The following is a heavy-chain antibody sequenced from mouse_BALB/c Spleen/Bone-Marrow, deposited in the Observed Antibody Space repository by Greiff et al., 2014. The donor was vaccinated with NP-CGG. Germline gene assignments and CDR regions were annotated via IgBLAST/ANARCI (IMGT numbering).Heavy chain of an antibody. D-gene: IGHD1-1*01. CDR1: GFTFSGFG. J-gene: IGHJ1*01. V-gene: IGHV5-17*02. CDR3: ARSGITTGSYWYFDI. Sequence: DVHLVESGGGLVQPGGSRKLSCAASGFTFSGFGMHCVRQAPEKGLEWVAYISRGSSTIYYADTVKGRFTISRDNPKNTLFLQMTSLRSEDTAMYYCARSGITTGSYWYFDIWGAGTTVTVSS. CDR2: ISRGSSTI.